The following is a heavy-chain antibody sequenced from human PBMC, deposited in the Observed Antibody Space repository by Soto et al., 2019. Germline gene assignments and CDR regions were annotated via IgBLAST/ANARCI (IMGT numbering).Heavy chain of an antibody. V-gene: IGHV1-8*01. D-gene: IGHD6-19*01. CDR1: GYPFTSYH. J-gene: IGHJ4*02. CDR3: ARGRFISKGYDSGWSTAH. Sequence: ASVKVSCKPSGYPFTSYHVNWVRQAPGQGLEWMGWLNPDSGSTGYALKFQGRLTMTRNTSMSTAYLELRSLTSEDTAIYYCARGRFISKGYDSGWSTAHSGQGTQVTVSS. CDR2: LNPDSGST.